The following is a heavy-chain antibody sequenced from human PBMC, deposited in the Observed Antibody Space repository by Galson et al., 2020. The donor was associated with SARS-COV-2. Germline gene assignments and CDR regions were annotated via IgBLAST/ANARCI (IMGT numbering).Heavy chain of an antibody. CDR3: ARLDAYGPGY. Sequence: LSLTCAASGFTFSNYEMNWVRQAPGKGLEWVSYISSSGRTIHYADSVKGRFTISRDNAKSSQSLQMNSLRAEDTAVYYCARLDAYGPGYWGQGTLVTVSS. V-gene: IGHV3-48*03. CDR1: GFTFSNYE. CDR2: ISSSGRTI. J-gene: IGHJ4*02. D-gene: IGHD2-21*01.